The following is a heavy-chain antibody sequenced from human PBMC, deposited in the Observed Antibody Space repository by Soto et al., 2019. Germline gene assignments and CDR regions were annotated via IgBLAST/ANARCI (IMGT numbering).Heavy chain of an antibody. CDR3: ARDGTWVMVRGVIHIKGDWFDP. D-gene: IGHD3-10*01. CDR2: ISAYNGNT. CDR1: GYTFTSYG. Sequence: ASVKVSCKASGYTFTSYGISWVRQAPGQGLEWMGWISAYNGNTNYAQKLQGRVTMTKDTSTSTAYMELRSLRSDDTAVYYCARDGTWVMVRGVIHIKGDWFDPWGQGTLVTVSS. J-gene: IGHJ5*02. V-gene: IGHV1-18*01.